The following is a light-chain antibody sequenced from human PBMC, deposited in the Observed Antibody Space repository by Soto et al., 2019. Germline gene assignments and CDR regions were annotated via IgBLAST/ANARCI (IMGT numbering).Light chain of an antibody. V-gene: IGKV3-20*01. CDR3: QQYGSSPYT. CDR1: QSVSRTY. CDR2: GAS. Sequence: EIVLTQSPGTLSLSPGERATLSCRASQSVSRTYLAWYQQKPDQAPRLLIYGASNRATGIPDRFSGSGSGTDLTLTINKLEPGDFAVYFCQQYGSSPYTFGQGTKLEIK. J-gene: IGKJ2*01.